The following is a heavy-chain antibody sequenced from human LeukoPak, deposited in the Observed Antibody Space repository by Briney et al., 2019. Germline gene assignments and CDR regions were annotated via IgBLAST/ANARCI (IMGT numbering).Heavy chain of an antibody. Sequence: SETLSLTCTVSGGSISSYYWSWIRQPPGKGLEWIGYIYYSGSTSYNPSLKSRVTISVDTSKNQFSLKLSSVTAADTAVYYCARSPRPYYYDSSGYYYTGSYFDYWGQGTLVTVSS. CDR1: GGSISSYY. V-gene: IGHV4-59*01. CDR3: ARSPRPYYYDSSGYYYTGSYFDY. CDR2: IYYSGST. D-gene: IGHD3-22*01. J-gene: IGHJ4*02.